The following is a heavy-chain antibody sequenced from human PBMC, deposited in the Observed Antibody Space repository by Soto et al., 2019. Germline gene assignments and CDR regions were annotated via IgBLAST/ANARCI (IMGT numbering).Heavy chain of an antibody. V-gene: IGHV4-59*01. CDR1: GGSISSYY. CDR3: ARNRAVAFDYYYYMDV. CDR2: IYYSGST. Sequence: SETLSLTCTVSGGSISSYYWSWIRQPPGKGLEWIGYIYYSGSTNYNPSLKSRVTISVDTSKNQFSLKLSSVTAADTAVYYCARNRAVAFDYYYYMDVWGKGTTVTVSS. J-gene: IGHJ6*03. D-gene: IGHD6-19*01.